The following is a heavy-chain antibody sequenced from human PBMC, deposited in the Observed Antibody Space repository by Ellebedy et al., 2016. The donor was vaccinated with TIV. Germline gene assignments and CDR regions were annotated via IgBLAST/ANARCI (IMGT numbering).Heavy chain of an antibody. CDR3: SYNYGSGSYFVS. J-gene: IGHJ5*01. V-gene: IGHV4-4*02. D-gene: IGHD3-10*01. Sequence: SETLSLTXAVSGGSIRSSNWWSWVRQPPGKGLEWIGEIYHSGSTNYNPTLKSRVTISADESENQFSLNLRSVTAADTAVYYCSYNYGSGSYFVSWGLGTLVTVSS. CDR1: GGSIRSSNW. CDR2: IYHSGST.